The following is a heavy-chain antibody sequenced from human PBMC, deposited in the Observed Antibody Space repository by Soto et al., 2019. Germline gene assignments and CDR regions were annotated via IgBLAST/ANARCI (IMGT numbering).Heavy chain of an antibody. Sequence: GGSLRLSCTASGFTFGDYAMSWFRQAPGKGLEWVGFIRSKAYGGTTEYAASVKGRFTISRDDSKSIAYLQMNSLKTEDTAVYYCTRGDHYYDFWSGYYLFDYWGQGTLVTVSS. CDR1: GFTFGDYA. CDR2: IRSKAYGGTT. D-gene: IGHD3-3*01. J-gene: IGHJ4*02. CDR3: TRGDHYYDFWSGYYLFDY. V-gene: IGHV3-49*03.